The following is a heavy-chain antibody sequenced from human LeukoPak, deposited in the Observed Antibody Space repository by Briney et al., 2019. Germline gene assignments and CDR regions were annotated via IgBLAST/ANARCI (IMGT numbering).Heavy chain of an antibody. CDR1: GGSISNYY. D-gene: IGHD3-3*01. Sequence: PSETLSLTCSVSGGSISNYYWSWIRQPPGKGLEWIGHDYYTGTTNYNPSLQSRVTISVDTSKNQLSLKLTPVTAADTAVYYCAREERADYDFWSGYADNWYFDFWGRGTLVTVSS. CDR2: DYYTGTT. CDR3: AREERADYDFWSGYADNWYFDF. J-gene: IGHJ2*01. V-gene: IGHV4-59*12.